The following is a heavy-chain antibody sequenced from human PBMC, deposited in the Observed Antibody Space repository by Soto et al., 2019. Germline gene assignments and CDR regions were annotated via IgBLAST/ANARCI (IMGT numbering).Heavy chain of an antibody. D-gene: IGHD3-10*01. J-gene: IGHJ4*02. V-gene: IGHV1-18*01. CDR3: ARRSGGYYFDY. CDR2: ISAYNGNT. CDR1: GYTFTSYG. Sequence: QVQLVQSGAEVKKPGASVKVSCKASGYTFTSYGISWVRQAPGQGLEWMGWISAYNGNTNYAQKLQGRVTMTTDTSTSKAYMELRGLGSDGQGVDFLARRSGGYYFDYWGQGTLVTVSS.